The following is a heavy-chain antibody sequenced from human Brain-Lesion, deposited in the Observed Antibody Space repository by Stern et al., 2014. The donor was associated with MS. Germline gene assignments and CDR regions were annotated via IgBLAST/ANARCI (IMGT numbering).Heavy chain of an antibody. CDR1: GGSVSSTSYA. Sequence: QLVESGPGLVKPSETLSLTCTVAGGSVSSTSYAWAWIRQPPGKGLEWIGTIYYSGNTYYSPSLKSRLTISLDTYQNQFSLPLGFVTAADTAVYYCAGEEDIRYCSGGSCTGNWFDPWGQGTLVTVSS. J-gene: IGHJ5*02. CDR2: IYYSGNT. V-gene: IGHV4-39*01. D-gene: IGHD2-15*01. CDR3: AGEEDIRYCSGGSCTGNWFDP.